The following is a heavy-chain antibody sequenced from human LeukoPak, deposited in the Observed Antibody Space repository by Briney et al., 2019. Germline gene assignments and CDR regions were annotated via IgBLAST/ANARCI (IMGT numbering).Heavy chain of an antibody. J-gene: IGHJ6*02. CDR1: GFTFTGSA. CDR2: IVVGSGNT. V-gene: IGHV1-58*01. Sequence: ASVKVSCKASGFTFTGSAVQWVRQARRQRLEWIGWIVVGSGNTNYAQKFQERVTITRDMSTSTAYMELSSLRSEDTAVYYCAAPLGLDYGDWRYYYYYGMDVWGQGTTVTVSS. CDR3: AAPLGLDYGDWRYYYYYGMDV. D-gene: IGHD4-17*01.